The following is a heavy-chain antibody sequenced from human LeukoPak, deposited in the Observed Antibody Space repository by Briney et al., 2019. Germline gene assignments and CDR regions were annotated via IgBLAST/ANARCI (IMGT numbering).Heavy chain of an antibody. V-gene: IGHV4-39*01. Sequence: SETLSLTCSVSGGSIISSNYYWGRIRQPPGKGLEWIGSIYQSGSGSSYYNPSLKSRVTIFGDTSKNQFFLTLSSVTAADTAVYYCASTLHLLPYRRFDYWGQGTLVTVPS. CDR3: ASTLHLLPYRRFDY. J-gene: IGHJ4*02. D-gene: IGHD3-16*02. CDR2: IYQSGSGSS. CDR1: GGSIISSNYY.